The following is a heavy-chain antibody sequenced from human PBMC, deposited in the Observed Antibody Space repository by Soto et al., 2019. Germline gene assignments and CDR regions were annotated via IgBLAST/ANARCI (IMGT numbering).Heavy chain of an antibody. J-gene: IGHJ4*02. CDR1: GGPITGSY. Sequence: QVQLQESGPGLVKSSETLSLTCSVSGGPITGSYLSWIRQPVGKGLEWIGRMYVRGRGDYNPSLKSRVTMSTDTSKNQFSLKVRSVTAADPAVYYCARSSIMGIVVAGHFASLGQGTLVSVSS. CDR3: ARSSIMGIVVAGHFAS. D-gene: IGHD2-15*01. V-gene: IGHV4-4*07. CDR2: MYVRGRG.